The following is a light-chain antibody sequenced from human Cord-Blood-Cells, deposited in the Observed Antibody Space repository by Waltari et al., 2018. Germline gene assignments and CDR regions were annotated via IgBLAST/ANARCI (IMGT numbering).Light chain of an antibody. J-gene: IGKJ5*01. V-gene: IGKV1-8*01. Sequence: AIPMTQSPSSFSASSGDRVTITCRARQGISSYLAGYQQKPGKFPKLLIYAASTLQSGVPSRFSGSGSGTDFTLTISCLQSEDFATYYCQQYYSYPVTFGQGTRLEIK. CDR1: QGISSY. CDR2: AAS. CDR3: QQYYSYPVT.